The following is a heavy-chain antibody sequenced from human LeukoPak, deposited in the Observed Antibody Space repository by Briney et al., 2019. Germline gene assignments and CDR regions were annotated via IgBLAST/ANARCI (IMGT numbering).Heavy chain of an antibody. CDR1: GFTFSSYN. V-gene: IGHV3-48*04. CDR3: AKDRVTMIVVVTATHFDY. D-gene: IGHD3-22*01. J-gene: IGHJ4*02. Sequence: GGSLRLSCAASGFTFSSYNMNWVRQAPGKGLEWVSYISSSGSTIYYADSVKGRFTISRDNAKNSLYLQMNSLRAEDTAVYYCAKDRVTMIVVVTATHFDYWGQGTLVTVSS. CDR2: ISSSGSTI.